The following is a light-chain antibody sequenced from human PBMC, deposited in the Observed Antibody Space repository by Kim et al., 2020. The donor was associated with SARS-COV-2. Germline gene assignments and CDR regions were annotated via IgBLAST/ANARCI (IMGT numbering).Light chain of an antibody. CDR3: QQRSNWPIT. V-gene: IGKV3-11*01. CDR2: DAS. J-gene: IGKJ5*01. Sequence: LPPGESATLSCRASKSVSSYLAWYQQKPGQAPRLLIYDASNRATGIPARFSGSGSGTDFTLTISSLEPEDFAVYYCQQRSNWPITFGQGTRLEIK. CDR1: KSVSSY.